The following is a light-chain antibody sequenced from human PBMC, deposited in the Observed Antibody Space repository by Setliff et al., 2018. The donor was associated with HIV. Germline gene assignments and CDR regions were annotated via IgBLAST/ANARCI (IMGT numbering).Light chain of an antibody. V-gene: IGLV2-14*01. J-gene: IGLJ1*01. Sequence: QSVLTQPASVSGSPGQSITIPCTGTTSDVGGYNYVSWYQHHPGKAPKLIIYEVSNRPSGVSYRFSGSKSGNTASLTISGLRAEDGADYFCCSYAGSAFYVFGIGTKV. CDR3: CSYAGSAFYV. CDR2: EVS. CDR1: TSDVGGYNY.